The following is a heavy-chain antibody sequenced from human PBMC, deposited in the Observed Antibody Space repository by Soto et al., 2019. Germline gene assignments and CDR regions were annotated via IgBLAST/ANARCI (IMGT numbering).Heavy chain of an antibody. D-gene: IGHD3-10*01. V-gene: IGHV4-61*01. CDR3: VRRYYYGGFDY. CDR2: IYYSAST. CDR1: GGSVSSGNYY. J-gene: IGHJ4*02. Sequence: SETLSLTCSVSGGSVSSGNYYWSWIRQPPGKGLEWVGYIYYSASTDHNPSLKSRATISLDTSKNQFSLRLSSVTAADTAVYYCVRRYYYGGFDYWGQGTLVTVSS.